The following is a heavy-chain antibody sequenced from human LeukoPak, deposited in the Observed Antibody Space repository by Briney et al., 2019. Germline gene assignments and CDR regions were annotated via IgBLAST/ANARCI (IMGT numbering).Heavy chain of an antibody. CDR1: GGSISSGDYY. Sequence: SETLSLTCTVSGGSISSGDYYWSWIRQPPGKGLEWIGYIYYSGSTYYNPSLKSRVTISVDTSKNQFSLKLSSVTAADTAVYYCARDYRYDSSGYYYGRNWFDPWGQGTLVTVSS. J-gene: IGHJ5*02. V-gene: IGHV4-30-4*08. CDR2: IYYSGST. D-gene: IGHD3-22*01. CDR3: ARDYRYDSSGYYYGRNWFDP.